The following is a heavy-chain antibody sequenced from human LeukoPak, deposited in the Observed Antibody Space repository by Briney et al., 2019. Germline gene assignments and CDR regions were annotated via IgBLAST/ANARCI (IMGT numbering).Heavy chain of an antibody. D-gene: IGHD6-13*01. CDR3: ARVAYSSSWYWFDP. CDR1: GGSISSGGYY. CDR2: IYYSGST. Sequence: PSETLSLTCTVSGGSISSGGYYWSWLRQHPGKGLEWVGYIYYSGSTYYNPSLKSRVTISVDTSKNQFSLKLSSVTAADTAVYYCARVAYSSSWYWFDPWGQGTLVTVSS. J-gene: IGHJ5*02. V-gene: IGHV4-31*03.